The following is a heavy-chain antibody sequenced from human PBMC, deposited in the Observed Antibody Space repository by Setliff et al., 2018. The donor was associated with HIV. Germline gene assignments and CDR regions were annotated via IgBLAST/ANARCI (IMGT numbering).Heavy chain of an antibody. Sequence: SETLSLTCSVSGGSISGYYWNWIRQPPGKGLEWIGCIYYSGRTTYNSSLKSRVTISLDTSKKQFSLKLNSVTAADTAVYYCARGLMSYNFWGGSHGSPDFNYWGQGTLVTVSS. CDR2: IYYSGRT. V-gene: IGHV4-59*01. CDR1: GGSISGYY. D-gene: IGHD3-3*01. J-gene: IGHJ4*02. CDR3: ARGLMSYNFWGGSHGSPDFNY.